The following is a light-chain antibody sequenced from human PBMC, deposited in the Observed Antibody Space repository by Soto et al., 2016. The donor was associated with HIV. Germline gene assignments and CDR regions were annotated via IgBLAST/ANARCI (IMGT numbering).Light chain of an antibody. CDR3: NSRDTSGDHLV. CDR2: GKN. Sequence: SSELTQDPAVSVALGQTVRITCQGDSLRSYYASWYQQKPGQAPVLVIYGKNNRPSGIPDRFSGSSSGNTASLTITGAQAEDEADYYRNSRDTSGDHLVFGGGTKLTAL. J-gene: IGLJ2*01. V-gene: IGLV3-19*01. CDR1: SLRSYY.